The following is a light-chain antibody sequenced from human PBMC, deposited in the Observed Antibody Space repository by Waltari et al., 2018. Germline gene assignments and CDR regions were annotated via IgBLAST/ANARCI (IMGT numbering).Light chain of an antibody. CDR2: GDS. Sequence: SYVLTQPPSVSVSPGQTASISCDGNNIGNKIVHWYQQRPGQAPVLVVFGDSDRPSQIPERFSGSNSGTTATLYISRVEAADEADYHCQVWDSDSDHVVFGGGTRLTVL. CDR3: QVWDSDSDHVV. V-gene: IGLV3-21*02. J-gene: IGLJ2*01. CDR1: NIGNKI.